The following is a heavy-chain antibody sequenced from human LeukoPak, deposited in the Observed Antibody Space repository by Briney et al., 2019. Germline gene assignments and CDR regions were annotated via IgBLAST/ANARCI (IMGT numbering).Heavy chain of an antibody. CDR1: GGTFSSYA. CDR2: IIPIFGTA. Sequence: ASVKVSCKASGGTFSSYAISWVRQAPGQGLEWMGGIIPIFGTANYAQKFQGRVTITADESTSTAYMELRSLRSDDTAVYYCARGGEYSSGDYWGQGTLVTVSS. V-gene: IGHV1-69*13. J-gene: IGHJ4*02. CDR3: ARGGEYSSGDY. D-gene: IGHD6-25*01.